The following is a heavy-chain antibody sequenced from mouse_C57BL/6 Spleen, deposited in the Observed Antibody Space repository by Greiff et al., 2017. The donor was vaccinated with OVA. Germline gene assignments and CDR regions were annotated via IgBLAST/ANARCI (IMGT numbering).Heavy chain of an antibody. D-gene: IGHD2-3*01. CDR1: GFTFSSYT. V-gene: IGHV5-9*01. CDR3: ASPYDGYYVAWFAY. CDR2: ISGGGGNT. Sequence: EVHLVESGGGLVKPGGSLKLSCAASGFTFSSYTMSWVRQTPEKRLEWVATISGGGGNTYYPDSVKGRFTISRDNAKNTLYLQMSSLRSEDTALYYCASPYDGYYVAWFAYWGQGTLVTVSA. J-gene: IGHJ3*01.